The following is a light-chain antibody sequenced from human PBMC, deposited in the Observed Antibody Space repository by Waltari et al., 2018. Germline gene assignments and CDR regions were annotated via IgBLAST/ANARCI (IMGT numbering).Light chain of an antibody. CDR2: YKSDSDK. V-gene: IGLV5-45*03. Sequence: QAVLTQPSSLSATPGASASPTCTLRSGINVGTYRIYWYQQKPGSPPQYLLRYKSDSDKQQGSGVPIRFSGSKDVSANAGILLISGLQSEDEADYYCMIWHGSAAVFGGGTQLTVL. CDR3: MIWHGSAAV. J-gene: IGLJ7*01. CDR1: SGINVGTYR.